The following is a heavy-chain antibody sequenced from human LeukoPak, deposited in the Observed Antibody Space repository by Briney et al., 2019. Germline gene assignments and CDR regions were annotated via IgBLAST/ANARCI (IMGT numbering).Heavy chain of an antibody. CDR1: GYTFTGYY. D-gene: IGHD4-17*01. CDR3: ARDPNYGDYLADWYFDL. V-gene: IGHV1-2*02. CDR2: INPNSGGT. J-gene: IGHJ2*01. Sequence: GASVKVSCKASGYTFTGYYMHWVRQAPGQGLEWMGWINPNSGGTNYAQKFQGRVTMTRDTSISTAYMELSRLRSDDTAVYYCARDPNYGDYLADWYFDLWGRGTLVTVSS.